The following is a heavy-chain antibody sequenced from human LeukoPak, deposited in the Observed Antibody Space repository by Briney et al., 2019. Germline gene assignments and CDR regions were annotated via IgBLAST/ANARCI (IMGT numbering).Heavy chain of an antibody. CDR3: ARELGVGVIGDAFDI. D-gene: IGHD3-22*01. CDR1: GFTLESYW. CDR2: VNTDGSST. J-gene: IGHJ3*02. Sequence: GGSLRLSCAVSGFTLESYWMHWVRQAPGQGLAWVSRVNTDGSSTTYAESVKGRFTISKDNAKNTLYLQMNGLRAEDTAVYYCARELGVGVIGDAFDIWGQGTVVTVSS. V-gene: IGHV3-74*01.